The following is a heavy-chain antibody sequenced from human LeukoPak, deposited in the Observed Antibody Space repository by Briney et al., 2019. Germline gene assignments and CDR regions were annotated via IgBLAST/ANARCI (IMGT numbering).Heavy chain of an antibody. V-gene: IGHV3-15*01. CDR3: TSEDQGGFDY. CDR1: GFTLGDYA. CDR2: IKSKTEGGTT. Sequence: GGSLRLSCTASGFTLGDYAMNCVRQTPGQRLEWVGRIKSKTEGGTTDYAAPVKGRFTISRDDSKNTVYLQMNSLKTEDTAVYYCTSEDQGGFDYWGQGTLVTVSS. D-gene: IGHD1-26*01. J-gene: IGHJ4*02.